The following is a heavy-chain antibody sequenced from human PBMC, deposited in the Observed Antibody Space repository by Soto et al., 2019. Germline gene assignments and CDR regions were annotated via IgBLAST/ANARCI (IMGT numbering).Heavy chain of an antibody. V-gene: IGHV3-48*03. CDR1: GFTFSSYE. J-gene: IGHJ6*02. D-gene: IGHD5-12*01. CDR2: ISSSGSTI. Sequence: LRLSCAASGFTFSSYEMNWVRQATGKGLEWVSYISSSGSTIYYADSVKGRFTISRDNAKNSLYLQMNSLRAEDTAVYYCAGCSYSGYGMDVWGQGTTVTVSS. CDR3: AGCSYSGYGMDV.